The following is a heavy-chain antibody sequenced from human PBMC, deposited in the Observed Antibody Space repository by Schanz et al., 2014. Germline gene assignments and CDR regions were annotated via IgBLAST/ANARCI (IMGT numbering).Heavy chain of an antibody. J-gene: IGHJ5*02. CDR2: IYTSGST. Sequence: QVQLQESGPGLVKPSQTLSLTCIVSGGSISSGTYYWSWLRQPAGKGLEWIGRIYTSGSTNYNPSLKSRVPIPLDTSKNQFSLKLSSVTAADTAVYYCAREPLSGYNWFDPWGQGSLVTVSS. CDR3: AREPLSGYNWFDP. CDR1: GGSISSGTYY. V-gene: IGHV4-61*02. D-gene: IGHD6-25*01.